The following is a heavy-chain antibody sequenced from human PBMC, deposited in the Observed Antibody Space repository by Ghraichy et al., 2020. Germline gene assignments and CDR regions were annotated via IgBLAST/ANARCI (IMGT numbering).Heavy chain of an antibody. CDR1: GFSFSSYE. CDR2: ISSSGSTM. Sequence: GGSLRLSCAASGFSFSSYEMNWVRQAPGKGLEWVSYISSSGSTMDYADSVKGRFSISRDNAKNSLFLQMNSLRVEDTAVYYCARRNNYGSTDHWGQGSLVTVSS. D-gene: IGHD3-10*01. V-gene: IGHV3-48*03. CDR3: ARRNNYGSTDH. J-gene: IGHJ5*02.